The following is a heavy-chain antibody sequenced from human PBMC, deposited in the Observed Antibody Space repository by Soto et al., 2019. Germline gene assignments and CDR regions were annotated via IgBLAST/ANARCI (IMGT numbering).Heavy chain of an antibody. J-gene: IGHJ4*02. CDR2: ISGSGGST. CDR3: AKVGYCSSTSCYGSFSY. Sequence: EVQLLESGGGLVQPGGSLRLSCAASGFTFSSYAMSWVRKAPGKGLEWVSAISGSGGSTYYADSVKGRFTISRDNSKNTLYLQMNSLRAEDTAVYYCAKVGYCSSTSCYGSFSYWGQGTLGTVSS. CDR1: GFTFSSYA. V-gene: IGHV3-23*01. D-gene: IGHD2-2*01.